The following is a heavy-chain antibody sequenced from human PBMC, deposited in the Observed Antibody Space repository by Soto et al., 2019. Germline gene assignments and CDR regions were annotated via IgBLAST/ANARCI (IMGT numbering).Heavy chain of an antibody. V-gene: IGHV1-24*01. J-gene: IGHJ6*02. Sequence: ASVSVSGKVSGYTLTGLSIHWVRQAPGKGLEWMGGFDPEDGETIYAQKFQGRVTMTEDTSTDTAYMELSILRSEDTAVYYCAKLPYRVCSGGSCSSPYYCYGMDVWAQGTTVNVSS. CDR1: GYTLTGLS. CDR2: FDPEDGET. D-gene: IGHD2-15*01. CDR3: AKLPYRVCSGGSCSSPYYCYGMDV.